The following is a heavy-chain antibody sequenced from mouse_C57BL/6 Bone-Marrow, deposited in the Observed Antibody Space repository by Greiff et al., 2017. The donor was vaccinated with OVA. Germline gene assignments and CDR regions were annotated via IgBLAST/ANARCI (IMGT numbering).Heavy chain of an antibody. Sequence: QVQLQQSGAELVRPGTSVKVSCKASGYAFTNYLIEWVKQRPGQGLEWIGVINPGSGGTNYNEKFKGKATLTADKSSSTAYMQLSSLTSEDSAVYFCARPPYSWFAYWGQGTLVTVSA. D-gene: IGHD2-10*01. V-gene: IGHV1-54*01. CDR3: ARPPYSWFAY. CDR2: INPGSGGT. J-gene: IGHJ3*01. CDR1: GYAFTNYL.